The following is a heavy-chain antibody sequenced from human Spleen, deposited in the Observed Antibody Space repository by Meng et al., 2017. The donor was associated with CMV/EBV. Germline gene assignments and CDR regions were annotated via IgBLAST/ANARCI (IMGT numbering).Heavy chain of an antibody. CDR2: IYHSGST. CDR3: AREVRMGYFDY. CDR1: GYSISSGYY. D-gene: IGHD2-8*01. J-gene: IGHJ4*02. V-gene: IGHV4-38-2*02. Sequence: SETLSLTCTVSGYSISSGYYWGWIRQPPGKGLEWIGSIYHSGSTHYNPSLKSRVTISVDTSKNQFSLKVTSVTAADTAVYYCAREVRMGYFDYWGQGTLVTVSS.